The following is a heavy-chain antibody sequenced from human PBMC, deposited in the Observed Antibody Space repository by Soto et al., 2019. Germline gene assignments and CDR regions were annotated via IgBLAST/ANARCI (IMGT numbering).Heavy chain of an antibody. Sequence: QVQLQQWGAGLLKPSETLSLTCAVYGGSFSGYYWSWIRQPPGKGLEWIGEINHSGSTNYNPSLKSRVTMSVDTSKNQFSLKLSSVTAADTAVYYCARGYGRPRVVPAPPNHSGPVYYYYMDVWGKGTTVTVSS. CDR2: INHSGST. CDR3: ARGYGRPRVVPAPPNHSGPVYYYYMDV. D-gene: IGHD2-2*01. CDR1: GGSFSGYY. V-gene: IGHV4-34*01. J-gene: IGHJ6*03.